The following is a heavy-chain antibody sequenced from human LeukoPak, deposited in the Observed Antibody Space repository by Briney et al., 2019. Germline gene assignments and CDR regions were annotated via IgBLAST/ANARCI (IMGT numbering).Heavy chain of an antibody. J-gene: IGHJ5*02. CDR2: ILYSGNT. Sequence: SETLSLTCTVSGGSIGGYYCNWIRQPPGKGLEWIGNILYSGNTNYNSSLESRVPLSVDTSKNQFSLKLTSVTGADTAVYYCARSKGITGTTMNCFAPWGQGTLVTVSS. D-gene: IGHD1-7*01. CDR3: ARSKGITGTTMNCFAP. V-gene: IGHV4-59*08. CDR1: GGSIGGYY.